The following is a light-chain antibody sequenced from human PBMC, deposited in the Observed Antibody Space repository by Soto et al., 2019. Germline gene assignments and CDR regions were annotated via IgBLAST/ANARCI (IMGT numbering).Light chain of an antibody. CDR2: DVT. V-gene: IGLV2-11*01. CDR1: SSDVGGYNY. J-gene: IGLJ3*02. CDR3: CSYAGSYTWV. Sequence: QSALTQPRSVSGSPGQSVTISCTGTSSDVGGYNYVSWYQQHPGKAPKLMIYDVTKRPSGVPDRFSGSKSGNTASLTISGLQAQDEADYCCCSYAGSYTWVCGVGTQLTVL.